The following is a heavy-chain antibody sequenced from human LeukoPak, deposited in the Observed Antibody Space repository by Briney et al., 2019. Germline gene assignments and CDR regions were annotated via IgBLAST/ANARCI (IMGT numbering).Heavy chain of an antibody. Sequence: GSLRLSCAASTSTGLVWMDWVRKAPGKGLVWVARIKSDGTSANYADSVRGRFTISRDDAKNTLYLLMNSLGDEDTAVYYCTTDGTMIVVVPIDAFDIWGQGTMVTVSS. CDR1: TSTGLVW. CDR3: TTDGTMIVVVPIDAFDI. CDR2: IKSDGTSA. V-gene: IGHV3-74*01. J-gene: IGHJ3*02. D-gene: IGHD3-22*01.